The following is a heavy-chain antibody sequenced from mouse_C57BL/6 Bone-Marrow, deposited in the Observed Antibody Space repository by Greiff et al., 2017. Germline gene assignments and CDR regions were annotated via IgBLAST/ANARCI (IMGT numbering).Heavy chain of an antibody. CDR3: ARRKGGMDY. V-gene: IGHV1-50*01. J-gene: IGHJ4*01. CDR2: IDPSDSYT. CDR1: GYTFTSYW. Sequence: VQLQQPGAELVKPGASVKLSCKASGYTFTSYWMQWVKQRPGQGLEWIGEIDPSDSYTNFNQKFKGKATLTVDTSSSTAYRQRSSLTAEDSAVYYWARRKGGMDYWGQGTAVTVSS. D-gene: IGHD1-3*01.